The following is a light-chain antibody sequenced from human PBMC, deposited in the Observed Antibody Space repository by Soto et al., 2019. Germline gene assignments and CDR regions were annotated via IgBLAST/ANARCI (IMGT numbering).Light chain of an antibody. J-gene: IGLJ1*01. CDR3: QSYASSLSGYV. CDR2: GNS. Sequence: QSVLTQPPSVSGAPGQRVTISCTGGSSNIGAGYDVHWYQQLPGTAPKLLIYGNSNRPSGVPDRFSGSKSGTSASLAITGLQAEDEADYYCQSYASSLSGYVFGTGTKLTVL. V-gene: IGLV1-40*01. CDR1: SSNIGAGYD.